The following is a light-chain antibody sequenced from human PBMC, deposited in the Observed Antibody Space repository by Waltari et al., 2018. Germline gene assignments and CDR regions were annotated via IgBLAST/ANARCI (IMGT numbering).Light chain of an antibody. V-gene: IGLV3-21*04. Sequence: SYVLTQPASVSVAPGRTATITCEGNNIEDKTVHWYQKKSGQAPRLVIRCDNDRPSGIPERLSGSNSGNTATLTINKVEAGDEADYFCQVWHTTSDRRLGVFGGGTKLTVL. CDR2: CDN. CDR3: QVWHTTSDRRLGV. J-gene: IGLJ3*02. CDR1: NIEDKT.